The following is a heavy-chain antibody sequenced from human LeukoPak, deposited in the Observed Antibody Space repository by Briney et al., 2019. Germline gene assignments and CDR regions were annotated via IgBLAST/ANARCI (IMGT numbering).Heavy chain of an antibody. CDR1: GFTFSTYW. D-gene: IGHD1-26*01. CDR3: ARESTVGPIQTDALDI. CDR2: INSEETVA. V-gene: IGHV3-74*01. Sequence: GGSLRLSCAASGFTFSTYWMHWVRQAPGKGPVWVSRINSEETVANYADSVRGRFTISRDNAKNTLYLQMNSLGAEDTAVYYCARESTVGPIQTDALDIWGQGTMVTVSS. J-gene: IGHJ3*02.